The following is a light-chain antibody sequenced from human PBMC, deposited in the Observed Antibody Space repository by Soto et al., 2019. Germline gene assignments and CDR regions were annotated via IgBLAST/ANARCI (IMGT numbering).Light chain of an antibody. CDR1: QPVGRSY. CDR3: QQYDSTPPWT. J-gene: IGKJ1*01. CDR2: GTS. V-gene: IGKV3-20*01. Sequence: VVLTQSPGILYLSPGERATLSCRASQPVGRSYLAWYQQKPGQPPRLLIFGTSTRATGIPDRFSGGGSGTEFTLTISRLDPEDFAGYYCQQYDSTPPWTFGQGTRVEVK.